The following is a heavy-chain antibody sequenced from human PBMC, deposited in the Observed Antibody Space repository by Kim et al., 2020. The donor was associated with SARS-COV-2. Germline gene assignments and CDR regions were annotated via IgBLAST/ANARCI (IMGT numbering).Heavy chain of an antibody. J-gene: IGHJ3*02. D-gene: IGHD3-16*01. V-gene: IGHV3-48*03. CDR1: GFTFSSYE. CDR2: ISSSGSTI. CDR3: ARFSYYVPAFNI. Sequence: GGSLRLSCAASGFTFSSYEMNWVRQAPGKGLEWVSYISSSGSTIYYADSVKGRFTISRDNAKNSLYLQMNSLRAEDTAVYYCARFSYYVPAFNIWGQGTMVTVSS.